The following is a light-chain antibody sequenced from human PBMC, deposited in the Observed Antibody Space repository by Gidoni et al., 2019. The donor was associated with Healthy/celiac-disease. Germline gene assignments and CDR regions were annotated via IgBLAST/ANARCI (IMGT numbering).Light chain of an antibody. Sequence: LLTPSPGTLSLSPRERATLSCSASQSVISSYLAWYQQKPGQAPRLLIYGASSRATGITDRFSGSGSGTDFTITINRLEPEDFAVYYCQQYGSSPGTFGPGTKVDIK. CDR1: QSVISSY. CDR3: QQYGSSPGT. V-gene: IGKV3-20*01. CDR2: GAS. J-gene: IGKJ3*01.